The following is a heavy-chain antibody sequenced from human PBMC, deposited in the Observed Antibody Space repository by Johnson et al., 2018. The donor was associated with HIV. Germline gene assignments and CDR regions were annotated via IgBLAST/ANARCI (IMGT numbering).Heavy chain of an antibody. J-gene: IGHJ3*02. CDR3: AKETRDSRSAFDI. CDR1: GFTFSSYA. V-gene: IGHV3-30*18. Sequence: QVQLVESGGGVVQPGRSLRLSCAASGFTFSSYAMHWVRQAPSKGLEWVAFISYDGSKKYYADSVKGRFTISRDNSKKTLYLQMNSLRTEDTAVYYCAKETRDSRSAFDIWGQGTLVTVSS. D-gene: IGHD3-22*01. CDR2: ISYDGSKK.